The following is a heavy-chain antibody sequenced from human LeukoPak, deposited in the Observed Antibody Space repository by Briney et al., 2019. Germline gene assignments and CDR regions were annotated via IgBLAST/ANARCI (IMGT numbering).Heavy chain of an antibody. CDR3: ARASCGGGTCYDSRGWFDP. J-gene: IGHJ5*02. Sequence: PSETLSLTCTVSGGSISSYYWSWIRQPPGKGLEWIGEINHSGSTNYNPSLKSRVTISVDTSKNQFSLKLRSVTAADTAVYYCARASCGGGTCYDSRGWFDPWGQGTLVTVSS. V-gene: IGHV4-34*01. D-gene: IGHD2-15*01. CDR2: INHSGST. CDR1: GGSISSYY.